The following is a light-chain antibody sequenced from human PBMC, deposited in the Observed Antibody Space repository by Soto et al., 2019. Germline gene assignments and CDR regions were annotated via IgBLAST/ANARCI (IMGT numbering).Light chain of an antibody. Sequence: QSALTQPASVSGSPGQSITISCTGTSSDVGSYNLVSWYQQHPAKAPKLMIYEGSKRPSGVSNRFSGSKSGNTSSLTISGLQAEDEADYYCCSYAGSSTWVFGGGTQLTVL. V-gene: IGLV2-23*01. CDR1: SSDVGSYNL. CDR2: EGS. CDR3: CSYAGSSTWV. J-gene: IGLJ3*02.